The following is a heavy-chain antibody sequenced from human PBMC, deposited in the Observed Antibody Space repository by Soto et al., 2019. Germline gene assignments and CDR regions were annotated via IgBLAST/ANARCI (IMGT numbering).Heavy chain of an antibody. Sequence: PSETLSLTCAVSGGSISSSNWWSCVRQPPGKGLEWIGEIYHSGSTNYNPSLKSRVTISVDKSKNQFSLKLSSVTAADTAVYYCVEVSGNYHDGIAVSGQGTTVTVSS. CDR2: IYHSGST. CDR1: GGSISSSNW. CDR3: VEVSGNYHDGIAV. V-gene: IGHV4-4*02. D-gene: IGHD1-1*01. J-gene: IGHJ6*02.